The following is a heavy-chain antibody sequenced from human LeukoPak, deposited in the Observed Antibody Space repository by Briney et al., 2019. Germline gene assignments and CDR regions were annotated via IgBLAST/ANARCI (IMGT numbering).Heavy chain of an antibody. CDR2: ISSSSSYI. Sequence: GGSLRLSCAASGFTFSSYSMNWVRQAPGKGLEWVSSISSSSSYIYYADSVKGRFTISRDNAKNSLYLQMNSLRAEDTAVYYCASTEKGYCSGGSCSLAYWGQGTLVTISS. D-gene: IGHD2-15*01. CDR1: GFTFSSYS. J-gene: IGHJ4*02. V-gene: IGHV3-21*01. CDR3: ASTEKGYCSGGSCSLAY.